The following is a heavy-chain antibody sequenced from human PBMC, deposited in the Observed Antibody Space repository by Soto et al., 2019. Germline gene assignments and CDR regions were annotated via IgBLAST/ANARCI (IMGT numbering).Heavy chain of an antibody. J-gene: IGHJ4*02. CDR3: ASYSSGWYDVSH. CDR2: IYYSGST. Sequence: QVQLQESGPGLVKPSETLSLTCTVSGGSVSSGSYYWSWIRQPPGKGLEWIGYIYYSGSTNYNPSLKSRVTISVDTSKNQFSLKLNSVTAADTAVYYCASYSSGWYDVSHWGQGTLVTVSS. V-gene: IGHV4-61*01. CDR1: GGSVSSGSYY. D-gene: IGHD6-19*01.